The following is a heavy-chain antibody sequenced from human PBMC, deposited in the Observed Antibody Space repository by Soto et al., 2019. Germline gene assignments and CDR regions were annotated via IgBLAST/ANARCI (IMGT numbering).Heavy chain of an antibody. J-gene: IGHJ6*02. Sequence: GGSLRLSCAASGFTFSGHWMHWVRQVPGKGLEWVSRINTDGGTSTYADSVKGRFTISRDNAKNTLYLQMNALRAEDTAVYYCARWYYGMDVWGQGTTVTVSS. CDR2: INTDGGTS. V-gene: IGHV3-74*03. CDR3: ARWYYGMDV. CDR1: GFTFSGHW.